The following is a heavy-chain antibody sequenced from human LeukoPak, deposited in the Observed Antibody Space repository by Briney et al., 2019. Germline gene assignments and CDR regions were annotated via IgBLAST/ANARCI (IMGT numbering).Heavy chain of an antibody. J-gene: IGHJ4*02. CDR2: ISGSGGST. D-gene: IGHD3-16*02. CDR3: ARDLGDYVWGSYRYFDY. Sequence: GSLRLSCAASGFTFSSYAMSWVRQAPGKGLEWVSAISGSGGSTYYADSVTGRFTISRDNSKNTLYPQMNSLRAEDTAVYYCARDLGDYVWGSYRYFDYWGQGTLVTVSS. V-gene: IGHV3-23*01. CDR1: GFTFSSYA.